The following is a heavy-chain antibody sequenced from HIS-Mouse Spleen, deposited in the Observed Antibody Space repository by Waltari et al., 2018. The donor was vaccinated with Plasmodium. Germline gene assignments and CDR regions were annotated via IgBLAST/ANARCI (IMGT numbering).Heavy chain of an antibody. J-gene: IGHJ4*02. CDR3: ARGVGYCSGGSCDHYFDY. CDR1: GGSFSGYY. Sequence: QVQLQQWGAGLLKPSETLSLTCAVYGGSFSGYYWSWIRQPPGQGLEWLGEINHSGSTNYNPSLKSRVTISVDTSKNQFSLKLSSVTAADTAVYYCARGVGYCSGGSCDHYFDYWGQGTLVTVSS. CDR2: INHSGST. V-gene: IGHV4-34*01. D-gene: IGHD2-15*01.